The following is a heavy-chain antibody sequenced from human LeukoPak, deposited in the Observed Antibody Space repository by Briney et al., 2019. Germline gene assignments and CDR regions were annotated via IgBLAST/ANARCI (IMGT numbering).Heavy chain of an antibody. J-gene: IGHJ3*02. CDR2: ISYDGSNK. Sequence: GGSLRLSCAASGFTFSSYSMNWVRQAPGKGLEWVAVISYDGSNKYYADSVKGRFTISRYNSKNTLYLQMNSLRAEDTAVYYCAREFKWEPSLVDAFDIWGQGTMVTVSS. CDR3: AREFKWEPSLVDAFDI. CDR1: GFTFSSYS. V-gene: IGHV3-30*03. D-gene: IGHD1-26*01.